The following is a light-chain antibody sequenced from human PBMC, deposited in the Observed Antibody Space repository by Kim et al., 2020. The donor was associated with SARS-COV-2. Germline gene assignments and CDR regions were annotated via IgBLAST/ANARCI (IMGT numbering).Light chain of an antibody. CDR1: QTVISNY. Sequence: EIVLTQSPGTLSLSPGERATLSCRASQTVISNYLAWYQQKPGQAPRLLIYGASSRATGIPDRFSGSGSGTDFTLTISSLEPEDFAVYNCQQYGSSPLTFGGWTKLEI. V-gene: IGKV3-20*01. J-gene: IGKJ4*01. CDR3: QQYGSSPLT. CDR2: GAS.